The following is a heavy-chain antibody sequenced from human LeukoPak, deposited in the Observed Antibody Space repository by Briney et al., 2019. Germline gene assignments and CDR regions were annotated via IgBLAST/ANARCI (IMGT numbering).Heavy chain of an antibody. CDR1: GLTFSGYW. CDR3: ARDNAN. J-gene: IGHJ4*02. Sequence: GGSLRLSCAASGLTFSGYWMSWVRQAPGKGLEWVANIKQDGTEKYYVDSVKGRFTISRDNAKNSLYLQMNSLRAEDTALYYCARDNANWGQGTLVTVSS. CDR2: IKQDGTEK. V-gene: IGHV3-7*04.